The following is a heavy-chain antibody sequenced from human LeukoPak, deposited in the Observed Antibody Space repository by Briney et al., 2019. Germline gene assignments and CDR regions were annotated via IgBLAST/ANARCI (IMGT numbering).Heavy chain of an antibody. J-gene: IGHJ4*02. D-gene: IGHD3-22*01. CDR3: ARDVPYYYDSSGYYFDY. Sequence: ASVKVSCKASCYTFTSYGISWVRQAPGQGLEWMGWISAYNGNTNYAQKLQGRVTMTTDTSTSTAYMELRSLRSDDTAVYYCARDVPYYYDSSGYYFDYWGQGTLVTVSS. CDR2: ISAYNGNT. V-gene: IGHV1-18*01. CDR1: CYTFTSYG.